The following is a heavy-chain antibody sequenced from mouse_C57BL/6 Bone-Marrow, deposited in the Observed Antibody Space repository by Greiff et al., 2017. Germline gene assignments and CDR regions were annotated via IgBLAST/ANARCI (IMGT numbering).Heavy chain of an antibody. CDR3: AKRRGSSLAY. CDR2: IWGGGST. D-gene: IGHD1-1*01. V-gene: IGHV2-9*01. J-gene: IGHJ3*01. Sequence: VKLVESGPGLVAPSQSLSITCTVSGFSLTSYGVDWVRQPPGKGLEWLGVIWGGGSTNYNSALMSRLSISKDNSKSQVFLKMSSLQTDDTAMYYCAKRRGSSLAYWGQGALVTVSA. CDR1: GFSLTSYG.